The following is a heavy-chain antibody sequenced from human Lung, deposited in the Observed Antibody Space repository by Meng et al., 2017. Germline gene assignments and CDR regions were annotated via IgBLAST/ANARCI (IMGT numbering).Heavy chain of an antibody. CDR3: TIYMRGHI. V-gene: IGHV3-73*01. J-gene: IGHJ3*02. D-gene: IGHD2/OR15-2a*01. Sequence: GGSLRLSCAVSGVSFSDSDLHWVRQASGKGLEWVGRIGGKPKRYAAAYAASVRGTFTISRDDSKNTAYLQMNSLKTEDTAVYFCTIYMRGHIWGQGTMVTVSS. CDR2: IGGKPKRYAA. CDR1: GVSFSDSD.